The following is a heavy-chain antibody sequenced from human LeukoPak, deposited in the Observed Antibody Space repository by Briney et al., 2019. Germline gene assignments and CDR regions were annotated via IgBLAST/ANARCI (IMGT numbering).Heavy chain of an antibody. J-gene: IGHJ4*02. CDR1: GFTFSSYA. CDR2: ISYDGSNK. D-gene: IGHD6-19*01. Sequence: PGRSLRLSCAASGFTFSSYAMHWVRQAPGKGLEWVAVISYDGSNKYYADSVKGRFTISRDNSKNTLYLQMNSLRAEDTAVYHCAREGGWYKEIDYWGQGTLVTVSS. V-gene: IGHV3-30*04. CDR3: AREGGWYKEIDY.